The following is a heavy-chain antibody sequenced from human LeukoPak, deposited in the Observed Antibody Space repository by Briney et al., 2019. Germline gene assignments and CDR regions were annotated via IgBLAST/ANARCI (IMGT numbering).Heavy chain of an antibody. V-gene: IGHV4-30-2*01. CDR3: ASKALGYLDL. D-gene: IGHD1-26*01. CDR1: GGSISSGGYY. CDR2: IYHSGNT. J-gene: IGHJ2*01. Sequence: SQTLSLTCTVSGGSISSGGYYWTWIRQPPGKGLEWIGNIYHSGNTFYNPSLKSRVTISVDRSKNHFYLKLTSVAAADTARYYCASKALGYLDLWGRGTLVTVSS.